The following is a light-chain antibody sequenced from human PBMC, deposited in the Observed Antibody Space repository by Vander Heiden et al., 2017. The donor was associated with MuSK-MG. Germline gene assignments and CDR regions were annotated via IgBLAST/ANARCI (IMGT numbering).Light chain of an antibody. CDR2: DAS. CDR1: QTIRTY. V-gene: IGKV1-39*01. J-gene: IGKJ2*01. Sequence: DIQMTQSPSSLSASVGDRVTITCRASQTIRTYLNWYQQKPGKAPKVLIYDASSLQSGVPSRFSGSGSGTDFTLTISSLQPEDFTGYFCQQSDSAPYTFGQGTKLEI. CDR3: QQSDSAPYT.